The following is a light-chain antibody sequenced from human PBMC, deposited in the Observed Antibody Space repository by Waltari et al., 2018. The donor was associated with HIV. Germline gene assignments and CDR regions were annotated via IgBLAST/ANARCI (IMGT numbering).Light chain of an antibody. CDR2: GNN. J-gene: IGLJ1*01. V-gene: IGLV1-40*01. CDR1: SSNIGAGSD. CDR3: QSSDKSLGNSRI. Sequence: QSTLTQPPSVSGAPGQTVTISCPGSSSNIGAGSDVLWYQHFPGSAPKLLIFGNNNRPSGVPDRFSGSKSGTSASLAITGLQAEDEADYYCQSSDKSLGNSRIFGSGTKVTVL.